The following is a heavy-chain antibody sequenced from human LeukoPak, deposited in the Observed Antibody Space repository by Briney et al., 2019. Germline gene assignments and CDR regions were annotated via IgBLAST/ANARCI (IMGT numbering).Heavy chain of an antibody. Sequence: GGSLRLSCAASGFIFSNSAIHWVRQSPGKGLEWVAFISEDGTKKFYVDSVKDRFTISRDNSKNTLYLQMTSLRPEDTAVYYWAKDILPGVGSFDYWGQGTLVTVSS. CDR1: GFIFSNSA. D-gene: IGHD2-2*02. CDR3: AKDILPGVGSFDY. J-gene: IGHJ4*02. CDR2: ISEDGTKK. V-gene: IGHV3-30*02.